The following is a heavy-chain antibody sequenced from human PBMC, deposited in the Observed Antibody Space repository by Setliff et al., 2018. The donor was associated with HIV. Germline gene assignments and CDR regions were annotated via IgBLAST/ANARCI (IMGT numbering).Heavy chain of an antibody. V-gene: IGHV1-8*03. CDR1: GYTFTGCD. Sequence: ASVKVSCKASGYTFTGCDINWVRQAAGQGLEWMGWMNPNSGNTGCAQKFQGRVTITMNTSISTAYMDLSSLRSEDTAVYYCARRKTHSGSFHDAFDIWGQGTMVTVSS. CDR2: MNPNSGNT. J-gene: IGHJ3*02. CDR3: ARRKTHSGSFHDAFDI. D-gene: IGHD1-26*01.